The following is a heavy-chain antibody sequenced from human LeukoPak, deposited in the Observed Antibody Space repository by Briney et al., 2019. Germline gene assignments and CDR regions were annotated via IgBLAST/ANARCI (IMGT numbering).Heavy chain of an antibody. V-gene: IGHV3-7*01. Sequence: GGSLRLSCAASGFTFSSYWMSWVRQAPGKGLEWVANIKQDGSEKYYVDPVKGRFTISRDNAKNSLYLQMNSLRAEDAAVYYCARDLGGWYDYYFDYWGQGTLVTVSS. CDR3: ARDLGGWYDYYFDY. CDR2: IKQDGSEK. J-gene: IGHJ4*02. CDR1: GFTFSSYW. D-gene: IGHD6-19*01.